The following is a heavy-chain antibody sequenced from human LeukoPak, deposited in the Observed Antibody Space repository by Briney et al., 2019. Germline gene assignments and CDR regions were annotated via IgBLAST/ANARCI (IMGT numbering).Heavy chain of an antibody. J-gene: IGHJ6*03. CDR2: INHSGST. Sequence: SETLSLTCAVYGGSFSGYYWSWIRQPPGKGLEWIGEINHSGSTNYNPSLKSRVTISVDTSKNQFSLNLSSVTAADTAVYYCASGTRYSSGWSYYYYMDVWGKGTTVTISS. CDR1: GGSFSGYY. D-gene: IGHD6-19*01. V-gene: IGHV4-34*01. CDR3: ASGTRYSSGWSYYYYMDV.